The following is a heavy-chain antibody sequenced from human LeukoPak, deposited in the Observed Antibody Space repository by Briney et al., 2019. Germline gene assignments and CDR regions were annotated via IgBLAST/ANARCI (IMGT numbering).Heavy chain of an antibody. CDR2: ISGSTTK. D-gene: IGHD1-26*01. CDR1: GFTFSTYA. J-gene: IGHJ3*02. V-gene: IGHV3-48*02. Sequence: PGGSLRLSCSASGFTFSTYAMHWVRQAPGKGLEWISYISGSTTKFYVDSVKGRFTISRDNAKNSLYLQMNSLRDEDTAVYYCVRDVGYAFDIWGQGTMVTVSS. CDR3: VRDVGYAFDI.